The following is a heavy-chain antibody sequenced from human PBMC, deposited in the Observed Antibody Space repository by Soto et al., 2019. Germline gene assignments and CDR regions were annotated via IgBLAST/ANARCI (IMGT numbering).Heavy chain of an antibody. Sequence: EVQLVESGGGLVQPGGSLRLSCAASGFAFSTYWMSWIRQAPGKGLEWIANMNADGSQINYVDSVKGRFTISRDNAKNSLSLQMNSLRAEDTAVYYCVRGFRHVYGDREAGYWGPRPLVTVS. CDR2: MNADGSQI. CDR1: GFAFSTYW. V-gene: IGHV3-7*01. CDR3: VRGFRHVYGDREAGY. D-gene: IGHD4-17*01. J-gene: IGHJ4*02.